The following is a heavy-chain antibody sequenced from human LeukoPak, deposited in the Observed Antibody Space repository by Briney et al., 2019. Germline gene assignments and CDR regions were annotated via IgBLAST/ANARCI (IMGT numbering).Heavy chain of an antibody. J-gene: IGHJ6*03. V-gene: IGHV1-8*03. CDR3: ARVQRYGDYVDYYYYMDV. Sequence: ASVKVSCKASGYTFTSYDINWVRQATGQGLEWMGWMNPNSGNTGYAQKFQGRVTITRNTSISTAYMELSSLRSEDTAVYYCARVQRYGDYVDYYYYMDVWGKGTTVTVSS. D-gene: IGHD4-17*01. CDR2: MNPNSGNT. CDR1: GYTFTSYD.